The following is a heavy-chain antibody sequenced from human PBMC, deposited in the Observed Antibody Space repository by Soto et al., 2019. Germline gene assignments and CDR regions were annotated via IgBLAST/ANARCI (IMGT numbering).Heavy chain of an antibody. V-gene: IGHV4-31*11. D-gene: IGHD1-26*01. CDR1: GGSITSGGSY. CDR2: VYYRWSA. Sequence: QVQLRESGPGLVKPSETLSLPCAVSGGSITSGGSYWSWVRQHPGKGLEWIGHVYYRWSAYYNPSLQGRVAMSVDTSKDHFSVRVNYVTAADTAVYYCAKSFPSGTIYYMDVLVDGTTITVTS. J-gene: IGHJ6*03. CDR3: AKSFPSGTIYYMDV.